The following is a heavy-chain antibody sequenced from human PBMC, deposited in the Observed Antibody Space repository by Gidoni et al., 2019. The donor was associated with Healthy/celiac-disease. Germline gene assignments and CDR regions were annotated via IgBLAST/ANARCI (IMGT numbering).Heavy chain of an antibody. V-gene: IGHV3-21*01. J-gene: IGHJ4*02. Sequence: EVQLVESGGGLVKPGGSLRLSCAASGFTFSSYSMNWVRQVPGKGLEWVSSISSSSSDIYYADSVKGRFTISRDNAKNSLYLQMNSLRAEDTAVYYCARDTTITIFGVVIINYFDYWGQGTLVTVSS. CDR2: ISSSSSDI. CDR1: GFTFSSYS. D-gene: IGHD3-3*01. CDR3: ARDTTITIFGVVIINYFDY.